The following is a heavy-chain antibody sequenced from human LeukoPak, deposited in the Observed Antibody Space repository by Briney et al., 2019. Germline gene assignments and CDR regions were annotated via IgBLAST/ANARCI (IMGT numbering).Heavy chain of an antibody. V-gene: IGHV1-8*01. CDR2: MNPNSGNT. D-gene: IGHD3-3*01. CDR1: GYTFTSYD. CDR3: ARGGSDEYDFWSALVYYYYMDV. J-gene: IGHJ6*03. Sequence: ASVKVSCKASGYTFTSYDINWVRQATGQGLEWMGWMNPNSGNTGYAQKFQGRVTMTRNTSISTAYMELSSLRSEDTAVYYCARGGSDEYDFWSALVYYYYMDVWGKGTTVTVSS.